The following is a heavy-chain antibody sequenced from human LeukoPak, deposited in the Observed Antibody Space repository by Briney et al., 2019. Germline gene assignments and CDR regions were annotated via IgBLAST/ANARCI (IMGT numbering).Heavy chain of an antibody. Sequence: GGSLRLSCAASGFTFSSYGMHWVRQAPGKGLEWVAVIWYDGSNKYYADSVKGRFTISRDNSKNTLYLQMNSLRAEDTAVYYCARDPNAGSPGYWGQGTLVTVSS. D-gene: IGHD1-26*01. CDR3: ARDPNAGSPGY. J-gene: IGHJ4*02. CDR1: GFTFSSYG. CDR2: IWYDGSNK. V-gene: IGHV3-33*01.